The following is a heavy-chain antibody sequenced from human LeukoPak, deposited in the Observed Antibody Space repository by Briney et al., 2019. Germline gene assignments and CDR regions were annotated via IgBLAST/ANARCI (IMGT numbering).Heavy chain of an antibody. J-gene: IGHJ5*02. V-gene: IGHV1-2*06. CDR1: GYTFIGYY. Sequence: ASVKVSCKASGYTFIGYYMHWLRPAPAPGLEWMGRINPSTGGTNSTQKFQGRVTMTRDTSISTAYMELSRLTSDDTAIYYCARGQPYGDYNYFDPWGQGTLVTVSS. D-gene: IGHD4-17*01. CDR3: ARGQPYGDYNYFDP. CDR2: INPSTGGT.